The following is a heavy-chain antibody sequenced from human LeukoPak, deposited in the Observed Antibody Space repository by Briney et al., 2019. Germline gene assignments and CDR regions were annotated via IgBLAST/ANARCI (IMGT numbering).Heavy chain of an antibody. D-gene: IGHD3-22*01. V-gene: IGHV4-59*06. CDR2: IYYSGST. Sequence: SETLSLTCSVSGGSISSYDWCWIREPPGKGLEWIGYIYYSGSTYYNPSLKSRVTISVDASKNQFSLKLSSVTAADTAVYYCARVRLYDSSGYYRNWFDPWGQGTLVTVSS. CDR1: GGSISSYD. J-gene: IGHJ5*02. CDR3: ARVRLYDSSGYYRNWFDP.